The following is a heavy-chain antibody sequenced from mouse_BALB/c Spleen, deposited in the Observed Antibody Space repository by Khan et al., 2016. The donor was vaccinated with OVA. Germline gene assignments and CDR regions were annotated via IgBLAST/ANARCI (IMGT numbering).Heavy chain of an antibody. Sequence: EVQLVESGGGLVQPKGSLKLSCAASGFTFNTYAMNWVRQAPGKGLEWVARIRSKSNNYATYYADSVKDRFTISRDDSQSMLDLQMNNLKTEDTAMYYCVSRSWFAYWGQGTLVTVSA. CDR3: VSRSWFAY. J-gene: IGHJ3*01. V-gene: IGHV10-1*02. CDR1: GFTFNTYA. CDR2: IRSKSNNYAT.